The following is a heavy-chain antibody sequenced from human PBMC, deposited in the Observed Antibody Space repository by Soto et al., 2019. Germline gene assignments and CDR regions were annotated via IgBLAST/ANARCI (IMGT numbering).Heavy chain of an antibody. CDR1: GSTFTSYG. CDR3: ARALSTLYYYYYMDV. CDR2: ISAYNGNT. J-gene: IGHJ6*03. V-gene: IGHV1-18*01. Sequence: ASVKVSCKASGSTFTSYGISWVRQAPGQGLEWMGWISAYNGNTNYAQKLQGRVTMTTDTSTSTAYMELRSLRSDDTALYYCARALSTLYYYYYMDVWGKGTTVTVSS.